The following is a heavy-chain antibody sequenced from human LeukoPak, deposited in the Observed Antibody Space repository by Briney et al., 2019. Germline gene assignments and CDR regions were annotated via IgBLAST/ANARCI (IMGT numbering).Heavy chain of an antibody. Sequence: PGGSLRLSCAASGFTFSTYSMNWVRQAPGKGLEWVSYISSGSTIYYADSVKGRFTISRDNAKNSLHLQMNSLRDEDTALYYCARDKGYYWGQGTLVSVSS. CDR3: ARDKGYY. CDR1: GFTFSTYS. CDR2: ISSGSTI. J-gene: IGHJ4*02. V-gene: IGHV3-48*02.